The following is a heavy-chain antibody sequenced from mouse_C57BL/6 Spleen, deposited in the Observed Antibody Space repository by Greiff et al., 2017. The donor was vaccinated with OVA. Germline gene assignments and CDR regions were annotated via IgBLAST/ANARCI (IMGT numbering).Heavy chain of an antibody. CDR1: GFTFSSYG. V-gene: IGHV5-6*01. CDR2: ISSGGSYT. Sequence: EVKLVESGGDLVKPGGSLKLSCAASGFTFSSYGMSWVRQTPDKRLEWVATISSGGSYTYYPDSVKGRFTISRDNAKNTLYLQMSSLKSEDTAMYYCARQGYSNYGWFAYWGQGTLVTVSA. CDR3: ARQGYSNYGWFAY. D-gene: IGHD2-5*01. J-gene: IGHJ3*01.